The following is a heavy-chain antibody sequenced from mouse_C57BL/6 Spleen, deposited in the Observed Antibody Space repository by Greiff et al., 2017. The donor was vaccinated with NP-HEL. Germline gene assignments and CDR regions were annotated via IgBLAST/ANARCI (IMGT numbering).Heavy chain of an antibody. CDR2: IYPGSGST. J-gene: IGHJ4*01. CDR1: GYTFTSYW. D-gene: IGHD2-2*01. CDR3: ARNGYERGYYAMDY. Sequence: VQLQQPGAELVKPGASVKMSCKASGYTFTSYWITWVKQRPGQGLEWIGDIYPGSGSTNYNEKFKSKATLTVDTSSSTAYMQLSSLTSEDSAVYYCARNGYERGYYAMDYWGQGTSVTVSS. V-gene: IGHV1-55*01.